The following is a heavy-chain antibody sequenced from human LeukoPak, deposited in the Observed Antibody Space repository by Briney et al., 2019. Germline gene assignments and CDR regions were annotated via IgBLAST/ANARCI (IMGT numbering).Heavy chain of an antibody. J-gene: IGHJ4*02. CDR3: ARRAGAYSHPYDY. D-gene: IGHD4/OR15-4a*01. V-gene: IGHV3-30*02. Sequence: PGGSLRLSCAASGFTFSSYGMHWVRQAPGKGLEWVAFIQYDGSKNYYAYYVNGRFNISRDNSKNTLYLQMNSLRAEDTAVYYCARRAGAYSHPYDYWGQGTLVTVSS. CDR2: IQYDGSKN. CDR1: GFTFSSYG.